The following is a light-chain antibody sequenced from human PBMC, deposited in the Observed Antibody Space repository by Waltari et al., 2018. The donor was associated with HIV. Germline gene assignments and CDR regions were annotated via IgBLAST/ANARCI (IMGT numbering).Light chain of an antibody. Sequence: QSALTQPASVSGSPGQSITISCTGTSSDVGTYSLVSWYQHHPGKARKLMIYEGNKRPSGVSNRFSGSKSGNTASLTISGLQAEDEADYYCSSYTSFSTVLFGGGTKLTVL. CDR1: SSDVGTYSL. CDR2: EGN. CDR3: SSYTSFSTVL. V-gene: IGLV2-23*01. J-gene: IGLJ2*01.